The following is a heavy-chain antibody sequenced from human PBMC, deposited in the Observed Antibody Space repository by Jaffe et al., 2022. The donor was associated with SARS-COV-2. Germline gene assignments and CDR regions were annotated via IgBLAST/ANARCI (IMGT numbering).Heavy chain of an antibody. CDR3: ARDGSNYDYRREGDY. V-gene: IGHV1-18*01. J-gene: IGHJ4*02. D-gene: IGHD3-3*01. CDR1: GYTFRNYG. Sequence: QVQLVQSGAEVKKPGASVKVSCKASGYTFRNYGISWVRQAPGQGLEWMGWISGSNGNTNYGQNLQGRVTVTIDTSTTTAYMELRSLRSDDTAVYYCARDGSNYDYRREGDYWGQGTLVTVSS. CDR2: ISGSNGNT.